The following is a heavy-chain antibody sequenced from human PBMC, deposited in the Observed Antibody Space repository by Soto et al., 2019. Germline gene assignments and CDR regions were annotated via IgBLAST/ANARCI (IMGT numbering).Heavy chain of an antibody. J-gene: IGHJ4*02. D-gene: IGHD2-15*01. CDR2: MNPNSGNT. CDR3: ARGRRSGGSCSLY. Sequence: QVQLAQSGDEVKNPGASVKVSCKASGYSFTSYDINWVRQATGQGLEWMGWMNPNSGNTGYAQKFQGRVTMTRNTSISTAYMELPSLRSDDTAVYYCARGRRSGGSCSLYWGQGTLVTVSS. V-gene: IGHV1-8*01. CDR1: GYSFTSYD.